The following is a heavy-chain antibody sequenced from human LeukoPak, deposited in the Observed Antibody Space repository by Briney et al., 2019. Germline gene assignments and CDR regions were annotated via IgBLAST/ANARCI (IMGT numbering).Heavy chain of an antibody. CDR1: GFTFSSYG. V-gene: IGHV3-15*01. Sequence: GGSLRLSCAASGFTFSSYGMSWVRQAPGKGLEWVGRIKSKTDGGTTDYAAPVKGRFTISRDDSKNTLYLQMNSLKTEDTAVYYCTTLRPYTQPRWGQGTMVTVSS. J-gene: IGHJ3*01. D-gene: IGHD1-1*01. CDR3: TTLRPYTQPR. CDR2: IKSKTDGGTT.